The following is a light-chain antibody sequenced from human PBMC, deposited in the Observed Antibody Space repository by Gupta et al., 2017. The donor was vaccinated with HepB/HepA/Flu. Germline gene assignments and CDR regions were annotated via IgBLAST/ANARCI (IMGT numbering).Light chain of an antibody. CDR3: QQRSNGPRT. J-gene: IGKJ4*01. CDR2: DAS. Sequence: DIVLTQSPVTLSLSPGERATLSCRASQSVSRYLAWYQQKPGQPPSLLVFDASNRATDIPPRFSGSGSGTDFTLTISSLEPEDVAVYYCQQRSNGPRTFGEGTRVEIK. V-gene: IGKV3-11*01. CDR1: QSVSRY.